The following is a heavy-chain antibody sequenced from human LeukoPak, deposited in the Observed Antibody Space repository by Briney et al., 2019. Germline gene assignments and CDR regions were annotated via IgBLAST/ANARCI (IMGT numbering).Heavy chain of an antibody. CDR2: IIPILGIA. Sequence: SVKVSCKASGGTFSSYAISWVRQSPGQGLEWMGRIIPILGIANYAQKFQGRVTITADKSTSTAYMELSSLRSEDTAVYYCARDHIVVVTAQGWFDPWGQGTLVTVSS. CDR3: ARDHIVVVTAQGWFDP. CDR1: GGTFSSYA. J-gene: IGHJ5*02. V-gene: IGHV1-69*04. D-gene: IGHD2-21*02.